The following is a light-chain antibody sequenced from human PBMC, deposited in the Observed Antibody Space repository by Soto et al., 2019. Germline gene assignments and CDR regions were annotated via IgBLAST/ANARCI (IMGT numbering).Light chain of an antibody. CDR1: QGFTNY. CDR3: QKYDSASLT. J-gene: IGKJ4*01. Sequence: DIQMTQSPSSLSASLVDTVTLTRRASQGFTNYLAWYQQKTGKVPKLLIYAASTLQSGVPSRFSGSGSGTDFTLTISSLQPEDVATYYCQKYDSASLTFGGGTKWIS. CDR2: AAS. V-gene: IGKV1-27*01.